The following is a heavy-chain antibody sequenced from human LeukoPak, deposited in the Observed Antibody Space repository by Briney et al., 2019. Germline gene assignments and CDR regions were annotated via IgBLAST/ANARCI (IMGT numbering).Heavy chain of an antibody. J-gene: IGHJ4*02. CDR3: ARAPSGFGGRYYLDS. Sequence: GGSLRLSCTASGFNFNDYWMTWVRQAPGKGLEWVAHINQGGAMTDYVDSLRGRFSISRDNAKRSLYLQMTTLRAEDTAVYYCARAPSGFGGRYYLDSWGQGALVTVSS. CDR1: GFNFNDYW. CDR2: INQGGAMT. V-gene: IGHV3-7*01. D-gene: IGHD3-22*01.